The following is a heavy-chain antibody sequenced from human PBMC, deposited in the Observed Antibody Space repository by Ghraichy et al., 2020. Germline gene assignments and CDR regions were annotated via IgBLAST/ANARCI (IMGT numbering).Heavy chain of an antibody. J-gene: IGHJ4*02. CDR2: IYHSGST. CDR3: ARAALRGEWELPTSSEF. V-gene: IGHV4-38-2*02. Sequence: SETLSLTCTVSGYSISSGYYWAWIRQSPGKGLEWIGNIYHSGSTDYTPSLKSRVTISVDTSKNQFSLKLSSVTAADTAVYYCARAALRGEWELPTSSEFWGQGTRVTVSS. D-gene: IGHD1-26*01. CDR1: GYSISSGYY.